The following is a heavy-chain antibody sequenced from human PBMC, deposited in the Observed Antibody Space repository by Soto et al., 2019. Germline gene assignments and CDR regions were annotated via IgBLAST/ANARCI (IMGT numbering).Heavy chain of an antibody. J-gene: IGHJ4*02. CDR1: GFTFNSYT. CDR3: AREISIDY. CDR2: ISSGSSYI. V-gene: IGHV3-21*01. Sequence: KAGGSLRLSCAASGFTFNSYTMNWVRQAPGKGLEWVSSISSGSSYIYYTDSVKGRFTISRDNTKNSLYLQMNSLRAEDTAVYYCAREISIDYWGQGTLVTVSS.